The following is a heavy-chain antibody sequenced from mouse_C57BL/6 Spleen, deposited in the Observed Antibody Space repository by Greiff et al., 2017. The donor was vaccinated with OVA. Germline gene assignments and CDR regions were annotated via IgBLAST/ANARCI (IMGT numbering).Heavy chain of an antibody. CDR3: ARTGYFDY. CDR1: GYTFTSYW. J-gene: IGHJ2*01. CDR2: IDPSGSYT. Sequence: VKLQQPGAELVMPGASVKLSCKASGYTFTSYWMHWVKQRPGQGLEWIGEIDPSGSYTNYNEKFKSKSTLTVDKSSSTAYMQLSSLTSEDSAVYYCARTGYFDYWGQGTTLTVSS. V-gene: IGHV1-69*01.